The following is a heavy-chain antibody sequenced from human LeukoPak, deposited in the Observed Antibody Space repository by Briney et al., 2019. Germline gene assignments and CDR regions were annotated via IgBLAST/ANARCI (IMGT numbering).Heavy chain of an antibody. D-gene: IGHD6-6*01. V-gene: IGHV3-7*01. CDR3: ARDGKYSSSSGWFDP. Sequence: PGGSLRLSCAASGFTFSSYAMSWVRQAPGKGLEWVANIKQDGSEKYYVDSVKGRFTISRDNAKNSLYLQMNSLRAEDTAVYYCARDGKYSSSSGWFDPWGQGTLVTVSS. CDR2: IKQDGSEK. CDR1: GFTFSSYA. J-gene: IGHJ5*02.